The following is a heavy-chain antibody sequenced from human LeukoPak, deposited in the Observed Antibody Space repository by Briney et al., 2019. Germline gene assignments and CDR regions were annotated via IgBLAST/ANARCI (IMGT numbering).Heavy chain of an antibody. Sequence: SVKVSCKASGGTFSSYTISWVRQAPGQGLEWMGRIIPILGIANYAQKFQGRVTITADKSTSTAYMELSSLRSEDTAVYYCARDSISGYCSSTSCYDLGYRGQGTLVTVSS. CDR1: GGTFSSYT. CDR2: IIPILGIA. J-gene: IGHJ4*02. V-gene: IGHV1-69*04. CDR3: ARDSISGYCSSTSCYDLGY. D-gene: IGHD2-2*03.